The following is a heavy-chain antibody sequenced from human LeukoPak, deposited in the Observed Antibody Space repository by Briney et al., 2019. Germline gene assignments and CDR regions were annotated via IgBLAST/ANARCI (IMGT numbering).Heavy chain of an antibody. CDR1: GFSFSSYG. D-gene: IGHD5-18*01. V-gene: IGHV3-30*18. CDR2: IPYDGSNK. Sequence: PGGSLRPSCAASGFSFSSYGIHWVRQAPGKGLEWVAVIPYDGSNKYYADSVKGRFTISRDNSKNTLYLQMNSLRAEDTAVYYCAKSAMVNWGAFDYWGQGTLATVSS. J-gene: IGHJ4*02. CDR3: AKSAMVNWGAFDY.